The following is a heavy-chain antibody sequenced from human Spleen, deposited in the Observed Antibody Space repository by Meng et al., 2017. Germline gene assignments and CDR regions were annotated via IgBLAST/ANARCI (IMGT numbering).Heavy chain of an antibody. CDR3: ARGSVSLDS. D-gene: IGHD5/OR15-5a*01. CDR1: GGSISSYY. V-gene: IGHV4-59*01. J-gene: IGHJ4*02. CDR2: IYYSGST. Sequence: ESLKISCTVSGGSISSYYWSWIRQPPGKGLEWIGYIYYSGSTNYNPSLKSRVTISVDTSKNQFSLKLSSVTAADTAVYYCARGSVSLDSWGQGALVTVSS.